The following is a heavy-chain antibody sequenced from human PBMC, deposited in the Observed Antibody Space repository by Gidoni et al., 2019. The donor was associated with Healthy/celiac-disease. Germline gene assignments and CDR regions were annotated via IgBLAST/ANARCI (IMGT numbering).Heavy chain of an antibody. CDR2: IYYSGST. V-gene: IGHV4-39*01. J-gene: IGHJ4*02. D-gene: IGHD6-19*01. Sequence: QLQLQESGPGLVKPSETLSLTCTVSGGSLSSSSYYWGWIRQPPGKGLEWIGSIYYSGSTYYNPSLKSRVTISVDTSKNQFSLKLSSVTAADTAVYYCARLPWRAVAGYYFDYWGLGTLVTVSS. CDR1: GGSLSSSSYY. CDR3: ARLPWRAVAGYYFDY.